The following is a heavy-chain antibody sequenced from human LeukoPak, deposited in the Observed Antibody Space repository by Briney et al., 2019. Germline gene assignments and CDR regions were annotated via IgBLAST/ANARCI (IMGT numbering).Heavy chain of an antibody. CDR1: GGSISSGSYY. CDR2: IYTSGST. V-gene: IGHV4-61*02. D-gene: IGHD3-10*01. Sequence: PSQTLSLTCTVSGGSISSGSYYWSWIRQPAGKGLEWIGRIYTSGSTNYNPSLKSRLTISVDTSKNQFSLKLSSVTAADTAVYYCAREDARGLVVFDYWGQGTLVTVSS. CDR3: AREDARGLVVFDY. J-gene: IGHJ4*02.